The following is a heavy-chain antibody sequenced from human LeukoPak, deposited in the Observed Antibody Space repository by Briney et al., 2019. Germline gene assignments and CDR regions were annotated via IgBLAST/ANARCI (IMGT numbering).Heavy chain of an antibody. J-gene: IGHJ3*02. D-gene: IGHD4-17*01. CDR2: IYYSGST. CDR1: GGSISSGGYY. V-gene: IGHV4-31*03. CDR3: ARGGGHDYGDYEIYAFDI. Sequence: SETLSLTCTVSGGSISSGGYYWSWIRQHPGKGLEWIGYIYYSGSTYYNPSLKGRVTISVDTSKNQFSLKLSSVTAADTAVYYCARGGGHDYGDYEIYAFDIWGQGTMVTVSS.